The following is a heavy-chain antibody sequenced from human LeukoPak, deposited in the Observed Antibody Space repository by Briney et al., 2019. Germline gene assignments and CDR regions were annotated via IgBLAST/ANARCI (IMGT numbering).Heavy chain of an antibody. Sequence: GASVKVSCKASGYTFTSYYMHWVRQAPGQGLEWMGIINPSGGSTSYAQKFQGRVTMTRDMSTSTVYMELSSLRSEDTAVYYCARALLVSTTYTYNWFDPWGQGTLVTVSS. CDR1: GYTFTSYY. CDR3: ARALLVSTTYTYNWFDP. V-gene: IGHV1-46*01. D-gene: IGHD2-8*01. J-gene: IGHJ5*02. CDR2: INPSGGST.